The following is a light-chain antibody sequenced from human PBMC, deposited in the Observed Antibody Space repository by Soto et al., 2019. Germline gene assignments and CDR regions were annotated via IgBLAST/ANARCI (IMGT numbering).Light chain of an antibody. CDR1: QSLLYSSDNKNY. Sequence: DIVMTQSPASLAVSLGERATVNCKSSQSLLYSSDNKNYLAWYQQKPGQPPKLLIYWASTRESGVPDRFSGSGSGTDFTLTFSSLQAEYVAVYYCQQYYSSPVTFGQGTKVEI. V-gene: IGKV4-1*01. CDR3: QQYYSSPVT. J-gene: IGKJ1*01. CDR2: WAS.